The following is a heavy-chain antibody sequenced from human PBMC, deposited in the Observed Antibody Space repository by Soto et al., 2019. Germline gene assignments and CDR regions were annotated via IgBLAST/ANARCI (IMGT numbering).Heavy chain of an antibody. D-gene: IGHD6-13*01. V-gene: IGHV1-69*06. CDR2: IIPIFGTA. J-gene: IGHJ3*02. CDR3: ARDSGYSSSWHLAGAFDI. Sequence: AASVKVSCKASGGTFSSYAISWVRQAPGQGLEWMGGIIPIFGTATYAQKFQGRVTITADKSTSTAYMELSSLRSEDTAVYYCARDSGYSSSWHLAGAFDIWGQGTMVTVSS. CDR1: GGTFSSYA.